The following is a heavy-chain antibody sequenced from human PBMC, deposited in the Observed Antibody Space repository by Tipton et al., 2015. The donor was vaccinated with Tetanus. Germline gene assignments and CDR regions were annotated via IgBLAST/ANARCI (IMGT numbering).Heavy chain of an antibody. CDR3: ARVGGYSRIFGY. D-gene: IGHD5-18*01. V-gene: IGHV4-30-2*01. J-gene: IGHJ4*02. CDR2: IYHSGST. CDR1: GGSISSGGYS. Sequence: TLSLTCAVSGGSISSGGYSWSWIRQPPGKGLEWIGYIYHSGSTYYNPSLKSRVTISVDRSKNQFSLKLSSVTAADTAVYYCARVGGYSRIFGYWGQGTLVTVSS.